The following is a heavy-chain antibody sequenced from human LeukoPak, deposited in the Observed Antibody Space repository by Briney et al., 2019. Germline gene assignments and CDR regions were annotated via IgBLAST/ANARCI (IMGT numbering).Heavy chain of an antibody. V-gene: IGHV4-34*01. D-gene: IGHD1-1*01. CDR2: INHSGST. CDR3: ARGETGTTSYFDY. Sequence: PSETLSLTCAVYGGSFSGYYWSWIRQPPGKGLEWMGEINHSGSTNYNPSLKSRVTISVDTSKNQFSLKLSSVTAADTAVYYCARGETGTTSYFDYWGQGTLVTVSS. CDR1: GGSFSGYY. J-gene: IGHJ4*02.